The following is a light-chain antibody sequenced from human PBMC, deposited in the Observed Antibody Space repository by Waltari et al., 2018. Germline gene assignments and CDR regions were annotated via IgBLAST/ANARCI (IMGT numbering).Light chain of an antibody. J-gene: IGLJ2*01. V-gene: IGLV1-40*01. CDR2: GNG. CDR3: QSYDNTSGSI. Sequence: QSGLTQPPSVSGAPGQRVTISCTGSSSNIGAGYDVHWYQLFPGTAPKLLISGNGNRPCGVPDRFSGSKSGTSASLAITGLQAEDEADYYCQSYDNTSGSIFGGGTKLTVL. CDR1: SSNIGAGYD.